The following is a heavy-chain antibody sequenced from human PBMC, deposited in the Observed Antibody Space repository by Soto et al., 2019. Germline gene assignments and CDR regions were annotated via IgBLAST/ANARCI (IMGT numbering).Heavy chain of an antibody. CDR1: GYIFTADY. Sequence: QVQLVQSGAEVKRPGASVKVSCKASGYIFTADYLYWVRQAPGQGLEWMGGINPNSGGTIYAQKFQGRVTMTRVTSISTAYLELSSLTSDDTAVYYCARDPIGGGAPYYFDYWGQGTLVTVSS. CDR3: ARDPIGGGAPYYFDY. CDR2: INPNSGGT. D-gene: IGHD3-10*01. V-gene: IGHV1-2*02. J-gene: IGHJ4*02.